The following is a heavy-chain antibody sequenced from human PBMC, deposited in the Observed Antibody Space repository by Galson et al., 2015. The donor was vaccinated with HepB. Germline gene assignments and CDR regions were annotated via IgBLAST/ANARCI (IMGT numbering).Heavy chain of an antibody. D-gene: IGHD1-26*01. CDR3: ARPVGAPLDAFNI. Sequence: QSGAEVKKPGESLKISCQASGYTFTTHWIGWVRQMPGKGLEWMGIIYPNDSDVRYSPSFQGQVTMSVDKSISTAYLQLSSLKPSDTALYYCARPVGAPLDAFNIWGQGTMVTVSS. J-gene: IGHJ3*02. CDR2: IYPNDSDV. CDR1: GYTFTTHW. V-gene: IGHV5-51*03.